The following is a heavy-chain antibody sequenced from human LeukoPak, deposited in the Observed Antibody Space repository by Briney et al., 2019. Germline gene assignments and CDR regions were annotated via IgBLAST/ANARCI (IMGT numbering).Heavy chain of an antibody. V-gene: IGHV1-18*01. CDR1: GYTFTSYG. D-gene: IGHD2-2*01. Sequence: SVKVSCKASGYTFTSYGISWVRQAPGQGLEWMGWISAYNGNTNYAQKLQGRVTMTTDTSTSTAYMELRGLRSDDTAVYYCAIVVVPAMNKISDAFDIWGQGTMVTVSS. J-gene: IGHJ3*02. CDR3: AIVVVPAMNKISDAFDI. CDR2: ISAYNGNT.